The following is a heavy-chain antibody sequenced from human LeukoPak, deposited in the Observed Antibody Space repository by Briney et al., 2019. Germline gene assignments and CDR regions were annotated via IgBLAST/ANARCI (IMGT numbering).Heavy chain of an antibody. Sequence: GGSLRLSCAASGFTFSSFAMSWVRQAPGKGLEWVSVIYSGGSTYYADSVKGRFTISRDNSKNTLYLQMNSLRAEDTAVYYCARDQSDGVAAADPSLYYGMDVWGQGTTVTVSS. CDR1: GFTFSSFA. CDR2: IYSGGST. J-gene: IGHJ6*02. D-gene: IGHD6-13*01. V-gene: IGHV3-66*02. CDR3: ARDQSDGVAAADPSLYYGMDV.